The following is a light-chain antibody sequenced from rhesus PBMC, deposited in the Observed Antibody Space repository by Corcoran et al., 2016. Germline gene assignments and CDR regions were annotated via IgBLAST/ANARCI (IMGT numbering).Light chain of an antibody. CDR1: QGISSY. J-gene: IGKJ4*01. Sequence: DIQMTQSPSSLSASVGDTVTITCRASQGISSYLAWYPQKPGKAPKPLIYYASNLESGVPSRFSGSGYWKGITLTISSLQPEDFATYYCQQYNSAPLTFGGGTKVEIK. V-gene: IGKV1-37*01. CDR2: YAS. CDR3: QQYNSAPLT.